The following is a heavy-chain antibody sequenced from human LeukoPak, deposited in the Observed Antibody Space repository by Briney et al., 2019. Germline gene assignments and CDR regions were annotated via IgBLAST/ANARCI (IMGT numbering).Heavy chain of an antibody. J-gene: IGHJ6*03. CDR1: GFTFSSYW. Sequence: GGSLRLSCAASGFTFSSYWMHWVRQAPGKGLVWVSRINSDGSSTSYADSVKGRFTISRDTSKNTLYPQMNSLRAEDTAVYYCARNPYYYYYMDVWGKGTTVTVS. V-gene: IGHV3-74*01. CDR2: INSDGSST. CDR3: ARNPYYYYYMDV.